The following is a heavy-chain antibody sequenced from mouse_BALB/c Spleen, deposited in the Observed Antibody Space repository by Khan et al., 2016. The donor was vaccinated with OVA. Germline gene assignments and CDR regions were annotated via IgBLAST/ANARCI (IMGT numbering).Heavy chain of an antibody. V-gene: IGHV2-6-7*01. D-gene: IGHD1-2*01. CDR1: GFSLTGYG. Sequence: VELVESGPSLVAPSQSLSITCTVSGFSLTGYGVNWVRQPPGKGLEWLGMIWGDGSTDYISALKSRLSINKDHSTSQVFLKMNSLTTDDTARYFCARELRLGVFAYWGQGTLVTVSA. CDR2: IWGDGST. CDR3: ARELRLGVFAY. J-gene: IGHJ3*01.